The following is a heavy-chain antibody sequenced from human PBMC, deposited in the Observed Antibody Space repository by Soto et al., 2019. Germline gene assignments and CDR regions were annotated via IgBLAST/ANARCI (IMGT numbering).Heavy chain of an antibody. Sequence: QLQLQESGPGLVKPSETLSLTCTVSGGSISSSNYYWGWVRQSPGKGLEWIGSIYYSGSTYYSPSLKSRVTISVDASKKHFSLKLSSVTAADTAVYYCASQDMSSWYFDYWGQGTLVTVSS. J-gene: IGHJ4*02. CDR2: IYYSGST. CDR3: ASQDMSSWYFDY. D-gene: IGHD6-13*01. CDR1: GGSISSSNYY. V-gene: IGHV4-39*02.